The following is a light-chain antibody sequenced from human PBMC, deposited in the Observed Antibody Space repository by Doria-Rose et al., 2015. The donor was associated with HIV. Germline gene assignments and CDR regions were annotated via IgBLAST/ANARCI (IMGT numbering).Light chain of an antibody. CDR2: EVS. CDR1: SSDVGGYNF. Sequence: QSVLIRPASVSGSPGQSITISCTGTSSDVGGYNFVSWYQQHPGKAPKLMIYEVSNRPSGISDRFSGSKSGNTASLTISGLQAEDEADYYCSSYTSSSTLVVFGGGTKLTVL. CDR3: SSYTSSSTLVV. J-gene: IGLJ2*01. V-gene: IGLV2-14*01.